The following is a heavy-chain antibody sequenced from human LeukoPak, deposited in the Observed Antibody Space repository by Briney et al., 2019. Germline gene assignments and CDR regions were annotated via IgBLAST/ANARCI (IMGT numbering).Heavy chain of an antibody. CDR3: TTGGSYDFWSGYYISDY. V-gene: IGHV3-15*01. J-gene: IGHJ4*02. Sequence: GESLRLSCVVSGFTFSSAWVSWVRQAPGKGLEWVGRIKSKTNSGTTDYAASVKGRFTISRDGSKNTLYLQMNSLKTEDTAVYYCTTGGSYDFWSGYYISDYWGQGTLVTVSS. CDR2: IKSKTNSGTT. CDR1: GFTFSSAW. D-gene: IGHD3-3*01.